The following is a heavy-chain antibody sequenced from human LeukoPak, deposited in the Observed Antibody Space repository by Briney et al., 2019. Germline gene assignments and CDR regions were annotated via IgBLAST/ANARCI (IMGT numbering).Heavy chain of an antibody. J-gene: IGHJ6*02. V-gene: IGHV3-30*03. CDR3: ARSRRDEIFGMDV. CDR1: GFTFSSYG. CDR2: ISYDGSNK. D-gene: IGHD5-24*01. Sequence: PGGSLRLSCAASGFTFSSYGMHWVRQAPGKGLEWVAVISYDGSNKYYADSVKGRFTISRDNSKNTLYLQMNSLRAEDTAVYYCARSRRDEIFGMDVWGQGTAVTVSS.